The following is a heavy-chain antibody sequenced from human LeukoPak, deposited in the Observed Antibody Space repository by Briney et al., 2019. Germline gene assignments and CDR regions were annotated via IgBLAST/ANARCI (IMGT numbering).Heavy chain of an antibody. J-gene: IGHJ5*02. V-gene: IGHV4-39*01. CDR1: GGSISSSSYY. CDR2: IYYSGST. D-gene: IGHD6-6*01. CDR3: VRRSSSSYNWFDP. Sequence: PSETLSLTCTVSGGSISSSSYYWGWIRQPPGKGLEWIGSIYYSGSTYYNPSLKSRVTISVDTSKNQFSLKLSSVTAADTAVYYCVRRSSSSYNWFDPWGQGTLVTVSS.